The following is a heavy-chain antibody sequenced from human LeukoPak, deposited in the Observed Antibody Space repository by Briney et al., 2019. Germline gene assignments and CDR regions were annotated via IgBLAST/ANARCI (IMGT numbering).Heavy chain of an antibody. CDR1: GYTFTGYY. J-gene: IGHJ4*02. V-gene: IGHV1-2*02. CDR2: INPNSGGT. CDR3: ARASTWGYYYGSGSQNFDY. Sequence: GASVKVSCKASGYTFTGYYMHWVRQAPGQGLEWMGWINPNSGGTNYAQKFQGRVTMTRDTSISTAYMELSRLRSDDTAVYYCARASTWGYYYGSGSQNFDYWGQGTLVTVSS. D-gene: IGHD3-10*01.